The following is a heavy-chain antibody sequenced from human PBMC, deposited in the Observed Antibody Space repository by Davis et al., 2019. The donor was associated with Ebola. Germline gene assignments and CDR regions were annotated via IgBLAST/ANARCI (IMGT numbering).Heavy chain of an antibody. D-gene: IGHD1-26*01. V-gene: IGHV3-11*01. CDR1: GFTFSDYY. CDR2: ISSSGTTI. J-gene: IGHJ4*02. CDR3: ARGEWELLLHY. Sequence: GESLKISCAASGFTFSDYYMSWIRQAPGKGLEWVSSISSSGTTIYYADSVKGRFTISRDNAKNSLYLQMNSLRAEDTAVYYCARGEWELLLHYWGQGTLVTVSS.